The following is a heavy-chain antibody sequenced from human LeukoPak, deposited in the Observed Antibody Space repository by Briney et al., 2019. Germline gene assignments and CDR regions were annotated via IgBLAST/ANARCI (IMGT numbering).Heavy chain of an antibody. V-gene: IGHV3-7*01. CDR2: IKQDGSEK. D-gene: IGHD6-19*01. J-gene: IGHJ4*02. Sequence: GGSLRLSCAASGFTFSSYWMSWVRQAPGKGLEWVANIKQDGSEKYYVDSVKGRFTISRDNAKNSLYLQMNSLRAEDTAVYYCVRGYNGWLVAFVDYWGQGTLVTVSS. CDR1: GFTFSSYW. CDR3: VRGYNGWLVAFVDY.